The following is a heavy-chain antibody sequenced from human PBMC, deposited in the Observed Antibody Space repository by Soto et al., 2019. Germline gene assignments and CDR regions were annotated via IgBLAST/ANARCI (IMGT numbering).Heavy chain of an antibody. CDR1: GDSINSDNYY. J-gene: IGHJ4*02. CDR3: ARLEGLATISYYFDY. D-gene: IGHD3-9*01. V-gene: IGHV4-39*01. CDR2: IYYRGNT. Sequence: PSETLSLTCSVSGDSINSDNYYLGWNRQPPGKGLEWIGSIYYRGNTYYNPSLKTRVTISLDKSKSQFSLKLNSVTAADSAVYFCARLEGLATISYYFDYWGQGTLVTVSS.